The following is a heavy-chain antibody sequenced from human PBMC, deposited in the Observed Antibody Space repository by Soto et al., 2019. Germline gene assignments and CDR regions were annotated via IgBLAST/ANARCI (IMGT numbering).Heavy chain of an antibody. V-gene: IGHV1-69*02. CDR1: GGTFSSYT. Sequence: QVQLVQSGAEVKKPGSSVKVSCKASGGTFSSYTISWVRQAPGQGLEWMGRIIPILGIANYAQKFQGRVTITADKSTSTAYMGLSSLRSEDTAVYYFARSRDGYQIECLDYWGQGTLVTVSS. CDR2: IIPILGIA. D-gene: IGHD5-12*01. J-gene: IGHJ4*02. CDR3: ARSRDGYQIECLDY.